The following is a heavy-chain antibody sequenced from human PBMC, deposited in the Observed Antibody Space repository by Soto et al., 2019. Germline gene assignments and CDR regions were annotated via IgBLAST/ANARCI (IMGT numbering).Heavy chain of an antibody. CDR1: GYTFTSYD. Sequence: ASVKVSCKASGYTFTSYDINWVRQATGQGLEWMGWMNPNSGNTGYAQKFRGRVTMTRNTSISTAYMELSSLRSEDTAVYYCARERGVSYYYYYGMDVWGQGTTVTVSS. CDR3: ARERGVSYYYYYGMDV. V-gene: IGHV1-8*01. CDR2: MNPNSGNT. J-gene: IGHJ6*02. D-gene: IGHD3-10*01.